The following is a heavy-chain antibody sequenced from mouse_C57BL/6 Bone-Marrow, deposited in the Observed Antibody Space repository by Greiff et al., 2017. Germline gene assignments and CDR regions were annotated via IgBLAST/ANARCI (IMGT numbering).Heavy chain of an antibody. CDR1: GYNINDYY. CDR3: ARRSDGSMDY. Sequence: EVQLQQSGAELVKPGASVTLSCTASGYNINDYYMHWVKQSTEQGLEWIGRIDPEDGETNYAPKFQGKATITADTSSNTAYLQLSSLTSEDTAVYYCARRSDGSMDYWGQGTSVTVSS. D-gene: IGHD1-1*01. J-gene: IGHJ4*01. CDR2: IDPEDGET. V-gene: IGHV14-2*01.